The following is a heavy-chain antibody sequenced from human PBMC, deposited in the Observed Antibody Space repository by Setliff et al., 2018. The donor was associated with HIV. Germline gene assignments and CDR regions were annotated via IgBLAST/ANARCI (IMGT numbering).Heavy chain of an antibody. CDR2: INSDGSST. J-gene: IGHJ4*02. V-gene: IGHV3-74*01. CDR1: GFTLSSYW. Sequence: SLKISCAASGFTLSSYWMHWVRQAPGKGLVYVSHINSDGSSTTYADSVKGRFTISRDNAKNTLYLQMNSLRAEDTAVYYCTRDFRNLGFDYWGQGTLVTVSS. CDR3: TRDFRNLGFDY.